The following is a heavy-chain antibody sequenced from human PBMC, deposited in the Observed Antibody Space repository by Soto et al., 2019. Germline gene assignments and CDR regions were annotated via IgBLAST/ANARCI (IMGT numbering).Heavy chain of an antibody. CDR2: IFYTGST. D-gene: IGHD3-10*01. V-gene: IGHV4-59*12. CDR3: ARSPENYYGSGSYFFDN. J-gene: IGHJ4*02. CDR1: GGSISSYY. Sequence: PSETLSLTCTVSGGSISSYYWSWIRQPPGKGLEWIGYIFYTGSTKYNPSLKSRVTISLDTSKNQFSLKLSSVNAADTAVYYCARSPENYYGSGSYFFDNWGQGTLVTVYS.